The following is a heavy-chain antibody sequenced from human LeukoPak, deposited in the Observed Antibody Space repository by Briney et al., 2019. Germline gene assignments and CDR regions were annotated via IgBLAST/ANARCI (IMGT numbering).Heavy chain of an antibody. J-gene: IGHJ4*02. D-gene: IGHD3-10*01. CDR1: GGSFSGYY. CDR3: ARGQASYYYGSGSYFDY. V-gene: IGHV4-34*01. Sequence: PSETLSLTCAVYGGSFSGYYWSWIRQPPGKGLEWIGEINHRGSTNYNPSLKSRVTISVDTSKNQFSLKLSSVTAADTAVYYCARGQASYYYGSGSYFDYWGQGTLVTVSS. CDR2: INHRGST.